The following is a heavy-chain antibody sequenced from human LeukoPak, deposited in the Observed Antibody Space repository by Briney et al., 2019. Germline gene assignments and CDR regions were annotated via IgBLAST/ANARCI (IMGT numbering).Heavy chain of an antibody. Sequence: SQTLSLTCTVSGGSISSGGYYWSWIRQHPGKGLEWIGYIYYSGSTHYDPSLKSRVTISVDTSKNQFSLKLSSVTAADTAVYYCARDMTDWWFDPWGQGTLVTVSS. CDR2: IYYSGST. CDR1: GGSISSGGYY. J-gene: IGHJ5*02. CDR3: ARDMTDWWFDP. D-gene: IGHD3-9*01. V-gene: IGHV4-31*03.